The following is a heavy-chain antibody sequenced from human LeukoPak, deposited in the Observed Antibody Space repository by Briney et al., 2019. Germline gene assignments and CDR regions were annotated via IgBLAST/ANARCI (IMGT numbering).Heavy chain of an antibody. CDR2: IYPGDSDT. Sequence: GESLKISCKGSGYSFTSYWIGWVRQMPGKGVEWMGIIYPGDSDTRYSPSFQGQVTISADKSISTAYLQWSSLKASDTAMYYCARPLEMATIKGGFYYFDYWGQGTLVTVSS. J-gene: IGHJ4*02. CDR1: GYSFTSYW. V-gene: IGHV5-51*03. CDR3: ARPLEMATIKGGFYYFDY. D-gene: IGHD5-24*01.